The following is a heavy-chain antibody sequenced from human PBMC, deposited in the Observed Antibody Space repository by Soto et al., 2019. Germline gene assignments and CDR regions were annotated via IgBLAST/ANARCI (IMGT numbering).Heavy chain of an antibody. J-gene: IGHJ6*02. D-gene: IGHD2-15*01. CDR1: FTSYD. CDR2: MNPNSGDT. Sequence: QVQLVQSGAEVKKPGASVKVSCTFTSYDINWVRQAAGQGLEWMAWMNPNSGDTRYAQKIRGRVTMSRDTSKFTAQVELSNLRSEDTAVYYCATGPGSRDWRVSCYCMDVWDQGTTVTVSS. V-gene: IGHV1-8*01. CDR3: ATGPGSRDWRVSCYCMDV.